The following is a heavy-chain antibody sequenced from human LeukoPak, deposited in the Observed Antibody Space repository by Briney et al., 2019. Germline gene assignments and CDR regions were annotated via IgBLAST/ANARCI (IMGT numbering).Heavy chain of an antibody. CDR3: ARFVEMATSDHDY. CDR2: ISAYNGNT. J-gene: IGHJ4*02. V-gene: IGHV1-18*01. Sequence: SVKVSCKASGYTFTNYGISWVRQVPGQGREWMGWISAYNGNTNYAQKLQGRVTMTTDTSTSTAYMELRSLRSDDTAVYYCARFVEMATSDHDYWGQGTLVTVSS. CDR1: GYTFTNYG. D-gene: IGHD5-24*01.